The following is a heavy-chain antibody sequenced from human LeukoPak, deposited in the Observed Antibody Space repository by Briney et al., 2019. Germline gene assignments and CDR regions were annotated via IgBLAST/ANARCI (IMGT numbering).Heavy chain of an antibody. V-gene: IGHV4-61*02. J-gene: IGHJ4*02. CDR1: GGSISSGSYY. Sequence: PSETLSLTCTVSGGSISSGSYYWSWIRQPAGKGLEWIGRIYTSGSTNYNPSLKSRVTISVDTSKNQFSLKLSSVTAADTAVYYCARALVAYYDSSGYYYYYFDYWGQGTLVTVSS. CDR3: ARALVAYYDSSGYYYYYFDY. CDR2: IYTSGST. D-gene: IGHD3-22*01.